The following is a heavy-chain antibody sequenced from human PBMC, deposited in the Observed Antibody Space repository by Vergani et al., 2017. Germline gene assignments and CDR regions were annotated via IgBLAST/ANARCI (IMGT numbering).Heavy chain of an antibody. CDR3: ARHLRQLARNDVLDI. Sequence: QLQLQESGPRLVKPSETLSLTCSPSGMSISNNNYYWGGIRQPPGKGLVWIGSIYDSRNNNYSPSLKRRVIISVDTSKNQFSLNLTSVTAADTAVYYCARHLRQLARNDVLDIWGHGTLVTVSS. CDR1: GMSISNNNYY. V-gene: IGHV4-39*01. D-gene: IGHD6-6*01. CDR2: IYDSRNN. J-gene: IGHJ3*02.